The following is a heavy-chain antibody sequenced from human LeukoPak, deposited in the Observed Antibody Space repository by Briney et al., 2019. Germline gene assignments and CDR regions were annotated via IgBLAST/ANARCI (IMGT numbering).Heavy chain of an antibody. CDR2: IYYSGST. CDR1: GGSISSYY. CDR3: ARDYYGSGSYYTSWFDP. J-gene: IGHJ5*02. Sequence: PSETLSLTCTVSGGSISSYYWSWIRQPPGKGLEWIGYIYYSGSTNCNPSLKSRVTISVDTSKNQFSLKLSSVTAADTAVYYCARDYYGSGSYYTSWFDPWGQGTLVTVSS. V-gene: IGHV4-59*01. D-gene: IGHD3-10*01.